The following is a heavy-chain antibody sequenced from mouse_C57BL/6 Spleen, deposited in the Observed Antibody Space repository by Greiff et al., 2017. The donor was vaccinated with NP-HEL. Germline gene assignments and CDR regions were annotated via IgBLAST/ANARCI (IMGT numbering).Heavy chain of an antibody. Sequence: QVQLQQPGAELVRPGTSVKLSCKASGYTFTSYWLHWVKQRPGQGLEWIGVIDPSDSYTNYNQKFKGKATLTVDTSSSTAYMQLSSLTSEDSAVYYGARGGGLRDYFDYWGQGTTLTVSS. CDR1: GYTFTSYW. J-gene: IGHJ2*01. CDR2: IDPSDSYT. D-gene: IGHD2-4*01. CDR3: ARGGGLRDYFDY. V-gene: IGHV1-59*01.